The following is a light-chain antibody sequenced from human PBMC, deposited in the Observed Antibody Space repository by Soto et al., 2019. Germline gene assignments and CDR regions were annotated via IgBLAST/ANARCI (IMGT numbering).Light chain of an antibody. J-gene: IGLJ2*01. CDR3: QSYDPNTVV. Sequence: NFMLTQPHSVSESPGKTVTISCTRSSGSIAGNHVQWFQQRPGSSPAIVIYEGHRRPYGVPDRCSGSLDRSSNSASLTISGLKTEDEADYYCQSYDPNTVVFGGGTKLTVL. V-gene: IGLV6-57*01. CDR2: EGH. CDR1: SGSIAGNH.